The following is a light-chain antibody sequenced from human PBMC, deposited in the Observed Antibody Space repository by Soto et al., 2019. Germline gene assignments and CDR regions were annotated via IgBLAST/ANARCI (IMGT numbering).Light chain of an antibody. Sequence: VLTDSADTVSLSRGGIGTLSGRASQSVSNNYLAWYQQKPGQAPRLLIYGISKRATDIPDRFSGSGSGTEFTLTISSLQPEDFATYYCQQHGQWPITFCHGTKVDI. J-gene: IGKJ1*01. V-gene: IGKV3-20*01. CDR3: QQHGQWPIT. CDR2: GIS. CDR1: QSVSNNY.